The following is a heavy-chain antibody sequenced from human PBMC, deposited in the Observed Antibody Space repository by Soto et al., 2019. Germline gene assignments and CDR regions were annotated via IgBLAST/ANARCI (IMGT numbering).Heavy chain of an antibody. CDR3: AAYYYDGSGYYFDY. CDR2: ISSGGST. V-gene: IGHV3-53*01. J-gene: IGHJ4*02. Sequence: VQMVESGGGLIQSGGSLRLSCAASGLSVSTNYVSWVRQAPGKGLECVSVISSGGSTYFADSVKGRFTVSRDSSKNTVCLQMNSLRAEDTAVYYCAAYYYDGSGYYFDYWGQGTLVTVSS. CDR1: GLSVSTNY. D-gene: IGHD3-22*01.